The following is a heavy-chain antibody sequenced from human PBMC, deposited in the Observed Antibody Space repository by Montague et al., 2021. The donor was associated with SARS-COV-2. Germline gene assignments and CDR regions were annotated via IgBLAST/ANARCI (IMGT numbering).Heavy chain of an antibody. Sequence: SETLSLTCTVSGGSITRDYYWGWIRQPPGKGLEWVGKIYYSGTTYINPSLKSRVTISVNASKNQFSLNLTSVTAADTAVYYCARPLVQGVLMAFDIWGQGALVIVS. CDR2: IYYSGTT. J-gene: IGHJ3*02. D-gene: IGHD3-10*01. CDR1: GGSITRDYY. CDR3: ARPLVQGVLMAFDI. V-gene: IGHV4-39*01.